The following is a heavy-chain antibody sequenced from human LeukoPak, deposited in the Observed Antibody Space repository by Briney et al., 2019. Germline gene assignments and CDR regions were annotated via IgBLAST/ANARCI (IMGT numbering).Heavy chain of an antibody. CDR3: ARVYCSSTSCYYFDY. J-gene: IGHJ4*02. CDR1: GGSVSSGNYY. V-gene: IGHV4-61*01. CDR2: IYYSGST. D-gene: IGHD2-2*01. Sequence: SETLSLTCTVSGGSVSSGNYYWSWIRQPPGKGLEWIGYIYYSGSTNYNPSLKSRVTISLDTSKNQFSLKVSSVTAADTAVYYCARVYCSSTSCYYFDYWGQRTLVTVSS.